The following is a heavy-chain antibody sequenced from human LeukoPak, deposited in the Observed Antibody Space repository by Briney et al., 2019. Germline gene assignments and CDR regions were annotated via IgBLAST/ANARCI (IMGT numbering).Heavy chain of an antibody. V-gene: IGHV1-46*01. CDR3: ARVRVGGGSYHFDY. CDR1: VYTFTSYY. Sequence: ASVKVSCKAPVYTFTSYYMHWVSQPPGQGLEWMGIINPSGGSTSYAQKFQGRVTMTRDTSTSTVYMELSSLRSEDTAVYYCARVRVGGGSYHFDYWGQGTLVTVSS. J-gene: IGHJ4*02. D-gene: IGHD1-26*01. CDR2: INPSGGST.